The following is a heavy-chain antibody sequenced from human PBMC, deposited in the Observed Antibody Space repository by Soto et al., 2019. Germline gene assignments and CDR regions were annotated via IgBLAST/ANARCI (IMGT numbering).Heavy chain of an antibody. CDR2: CYNTGGT. Sequence: GSLRLSCAASGFSVSVDSMVWLRQAPGKGLEWVSLCYNTGGTHYADSVRGRFTISKDNSKNTLYLQMNSLRAEDTAVYYCAKDKRYSSGWFSTAGYGMDVWGQGTTVTVSS. CDR1: GFSVSVDS. D-gene: IGHD6-19*01. CDR3: AKDKRYSSGWFSTAGYGMDV. J-gene: IGHJ6*02. V-gene: IGHV3-53*01.